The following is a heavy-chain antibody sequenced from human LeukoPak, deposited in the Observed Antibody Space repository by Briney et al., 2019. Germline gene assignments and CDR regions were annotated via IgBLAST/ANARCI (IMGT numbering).Heavy chain of an antibody. Sequence: GASVKVSCKASGYTFTNHGLTWVRQAPGQGLEWMGWINTYSGDTKYAQKFQGRVTMTTDTSTSIVFLEMMGLRFDDTAVYYCARDRLGNSDAFDIWGPGTMVTVSS. V-gene: IGHV1-18*04. J-gene: IGHJ3*02. CDR3: ARDRLGNSDAFDI. CDR2: INTYSGDT. D-gene: IGHD4-23*01. CDR1: GYTFTNHG.